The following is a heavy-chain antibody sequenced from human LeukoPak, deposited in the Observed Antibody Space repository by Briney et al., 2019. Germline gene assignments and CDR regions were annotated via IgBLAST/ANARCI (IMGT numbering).Heavy chain of an antibody. J-gene: IGHJ4*02. V-gene: IGHV3-74*01. CDR3: ARDIVSGSGSLDY. CDR2: VKSDGSNP. CDR1: GFTFSSDW. Sequence: GRSLRLSCAASGFTFSSDWMHWVRQAPGKGLVWVSRVKSDGSNPSYADSVKGRFTISRDNAENMLYLQMNTLGAEDTAVYYCARDIVSGSGSLDYWGQGTLVTVSS. D-gene: IGHD3-10*01.